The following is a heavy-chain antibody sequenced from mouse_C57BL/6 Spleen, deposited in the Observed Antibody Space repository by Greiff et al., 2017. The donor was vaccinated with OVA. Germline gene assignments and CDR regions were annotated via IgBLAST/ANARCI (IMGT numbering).Heavy chain of an antibody. CDR2: IDPSDSYT. V-gene: IGHV1-59*01. CDR3: ARDSNYRFDY. D-gene: IGHD2-5*01. J-gene: IGHJ2*01. Sequence: QVQLQQPGAELVRPGTSVKLSCKASGYTFTSYWMHWVKQRPGQGLEWIGVIDPSDSYTNYNQKFKGKATLTVDTSSSTAYMQLSSLTSEDSAVYYCARDSNYRFDYWGQGTTLTVSS. CDR1: GYTFTSYW.